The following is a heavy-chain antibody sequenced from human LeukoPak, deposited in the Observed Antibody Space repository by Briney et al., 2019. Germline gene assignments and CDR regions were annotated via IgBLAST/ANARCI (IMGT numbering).Heavy chain of an antibody. J-gene: IGHJ3*02. CDR1: GYTLTELS. Sequence: GASVKVSCKVSGYTLTELSMHWVRQAPGKGLEWMGGFDPEDGETIYAQKFQGRVTMTEDTSTDTAYMELSSLRSEDTAVYYCATDSSSSPDDAFDIWGQGTMVTVSS. CDR2: FDPEDGET. V-gene: IGHV1-24*01. D-gene: IGHD6-13*01. CDR3: ATDSSSSPDDAFDI.